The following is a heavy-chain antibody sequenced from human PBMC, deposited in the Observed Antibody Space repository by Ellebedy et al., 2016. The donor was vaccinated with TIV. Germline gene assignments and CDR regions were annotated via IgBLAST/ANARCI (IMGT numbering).Heavy chain of an antibody. Sequence: MPSETLSLTCGVSGGSINSDNYWSWVRQSPGRGLEWIGEVYHSGHTNYNPSLRSRVSISVDKSKSQFSLRLRSMTAADTAVYYCAREARIAVAGTAGFDYWGQGTLVTVSS. V-gene: IGHV4-4*02. CDR1: GGSINSDNY. CDR2: VYHSGHT. D-gene: IGHD6-19*01. J-gene: IGHJ4*02. CDR3: AREARIAVAGTAGFDY.